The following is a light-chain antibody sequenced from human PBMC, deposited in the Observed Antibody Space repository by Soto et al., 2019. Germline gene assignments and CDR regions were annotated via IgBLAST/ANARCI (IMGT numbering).Light chain of an antibody. CDR1: QSVSSK. J-gene: IGKJ1*01. CDR2: AAS. V-gene: IGKV3-15*01. Sequence: EIVMTQSPATLSVSPGERATLSCRASQSVSSKLAWYQQKPGQAPRLLIYAASTRATGIPARFSGSGSGTEFTLTITSLQSEDFAVYYCRQYNNWPGTFGQGTKVDIK. CDR3: RQYNNWPGT.